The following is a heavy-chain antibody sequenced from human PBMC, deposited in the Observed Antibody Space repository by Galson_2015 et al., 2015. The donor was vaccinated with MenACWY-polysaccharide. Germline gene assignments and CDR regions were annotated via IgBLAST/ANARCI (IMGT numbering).Heavy chain of an antibody. CDR1: GLTSSSSW. J-gene: IGHJ4*02. D-gene: IGHD5-24*01. Sequence: SLRLSCAASGLTSSSSWMNWVRQAPGKGLEWVASIKPDGSEKYYVDSVKGRFSISRDNAKNSLYLQMNSLRAEDTAAYYCANWRWLPHWGQGTLVTVSS. CDR3: ANWRWLPH. V-gene: IGHV3-7*01. CDR2: IKPDGSEK.